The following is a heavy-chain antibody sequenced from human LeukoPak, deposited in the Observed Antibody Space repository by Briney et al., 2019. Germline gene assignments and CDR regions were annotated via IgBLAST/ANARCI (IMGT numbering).Heavy chain of an antibody. CDR2: ISSDGSDI. CDR1: EFTFSSFW. V-gene: IGHV3-74*01. J-gene: IGHJ3*02. CDR3: ARERRSSGWYDAFDM. D-gene: IGHD6-19*01. Sequence: GESLRLSCAASEFTFSSFWMHWVRQAPGKGLVWVSRISSDGSDIRYADSVKGRFTISRGNAKNTLYLQMNSLRADDTAVYYCARERRSSGWYDAFDMRGQGTMVTVSS.